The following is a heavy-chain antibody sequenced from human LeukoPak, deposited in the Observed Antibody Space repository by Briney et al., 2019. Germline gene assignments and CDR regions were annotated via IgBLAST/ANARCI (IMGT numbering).Heavy chain of an antibody. CDR1: GGSFSGYY. CDR2: INHIGST. J-gene: IGHJ4*02. Sequence: SETLSLTCAVYGGSFSGYYCGWIRQPPGRGLGWIAEINHIGSTNYNPSLKSRGTISVDTSKNQFSLKLSSVTTADTAVYYCARGKRYYDILTGYYPGYYFDYWGQGTLVTVSS. CDR3: ARGKRYYDILTGYYPGYYFDY. D-gene: IGHD3-9*01. V-gene: IGHV4-34*01.